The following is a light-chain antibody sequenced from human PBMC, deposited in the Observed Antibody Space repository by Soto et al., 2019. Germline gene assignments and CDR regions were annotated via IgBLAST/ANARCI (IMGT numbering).Light chain of an antibody. CDR2: FAS. Sequence: EMVLTQSPGTLSVPPGERAALSCRASQSVGSNLAWYQQKPGQAPRLLIYFASTRATGIPARFSGSGSGTDFTLTISSLEPEDFAVYYCQQRSNWPSFGQGTKVDIK. V-gene: IGKV3-11*01. CDR1: QSVGSN. J-gene: IGKJ1*01. CDR3: QQRSNWPS.